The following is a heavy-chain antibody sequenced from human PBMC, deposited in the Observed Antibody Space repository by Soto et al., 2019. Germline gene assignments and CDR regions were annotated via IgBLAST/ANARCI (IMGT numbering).Heavy chain of an antibody. CDR1: GFTFSNYA. J-gene: IGHJ6*02. Sequence: QVQLVESGGGVVQPGRSLRLSCAASGFTFSNYAMYWVRQAPGKGLAWVAVISYDGNNKYYADSVKGRFTISRDNSKNTLYLQMNSLRAEDTAVYYCARAGGDGGTCYTLVGLRYGMDVWGQGTTVTVSS. CDR3: ARAGGDGGTCYTLVGLRYGMDV. CDR2: ISYDGNNK. D-gene: IGHD2-15*01. V-gene: IGHV3-30-3*01.